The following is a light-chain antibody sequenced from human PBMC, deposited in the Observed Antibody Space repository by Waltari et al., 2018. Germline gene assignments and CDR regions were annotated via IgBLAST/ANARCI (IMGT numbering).Light chain of an antibody. J-gene: IGKJ2*01. Sequence: EIVITQSPVTLSVSPGERATLSCRASQSVSNNLAWYQQKPGQAPRLLIYGASTRATGIPARFSGSGSGTEFTLTISSLQSEDFAVYYCQQYDNWPPYTFGQGTKLEIK. V-gene: IGKV3-15*01. CDR1: QSVSNN. CDR3: QQYDNWPPYT. CDR2: GAS.